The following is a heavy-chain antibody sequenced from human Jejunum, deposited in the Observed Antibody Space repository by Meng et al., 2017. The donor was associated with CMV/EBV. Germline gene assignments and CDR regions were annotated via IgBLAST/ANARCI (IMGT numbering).Heavy chain of an antibody. V-gene: IGHV3-53*01. Sequence: AASGFTVNVHDMTWVRQAPGKGLEWVSSIYGSGPTYYADSVQGRFTISRDNSKNTVYLQMNSLRADDTAVYFCARAPTARRHYFDYWGQGTLVTVSS. CDR1: GFTVNVHD. J-gene: IGHJ4*02. CDR2: IYGSGPT. CDR3: ARAPTARRHYFDY.